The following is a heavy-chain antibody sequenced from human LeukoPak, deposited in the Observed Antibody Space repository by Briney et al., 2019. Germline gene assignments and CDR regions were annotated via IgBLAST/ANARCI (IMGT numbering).Heavy chain of an antibody. Sequence: GGSLRLSCAASGFTVSSNYMSWVRQAPGKGLEWVSVIYSGDNTYYADSVKGRFTISRDNSKNTLYLQMNSLKTEDTAVYYCTTVYDFWSGLDYWGQGTLVTVSS. CDR2: IYSGDNT. D-gene: IGHD3-3*01. J-gene: IGHJ4*02. CDR1: GFTVSSNY. V-gene: IGHV3-66*01. CDR3: TTVYDFWSGLDY.